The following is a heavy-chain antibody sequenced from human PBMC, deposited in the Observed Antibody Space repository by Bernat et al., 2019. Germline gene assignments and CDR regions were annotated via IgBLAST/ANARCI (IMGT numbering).Heavy chain of an antibody. CDR3: ARGKVVARPGQWGY. Sequence: QVQLQQWGAGLLKPSETLSLTCAVYGGSFSGYYWSWIRQPPGKGLEWIGEINHSGSTNYNPSLKSRVTISVDTSKNQFSLKLSSVTAADTAVYYCARGKVVARPGQWGYWGQGTLVTVSS. CDR1: GGSFSGYY. J-gene: IGHJ4*02. D-gene: IGHD6-6*01. V-gene: IGHV4-34*01. CDR2: INHSGST.